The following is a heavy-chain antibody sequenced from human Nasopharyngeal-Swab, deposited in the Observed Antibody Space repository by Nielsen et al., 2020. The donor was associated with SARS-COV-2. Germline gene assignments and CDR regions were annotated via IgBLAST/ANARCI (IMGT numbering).Heavy chain of an antibody. CDR2: ISSSSSTI. Sequence: GGSLRLSCAASGFTFSSYGMNWVRQAPGKGLEWVSYISSSSSTIYYADSVKGRFTISRDNAKNSLYLQMNSLRDEDTAVYYCAREGLGLYCSSTSCYSEFDYWGQGTLVTVSS. J-gene: IGHJ4*02. V-gene: IGHV3-48*02. CDR3: AREGLGLYCSSTSCYSEFDY. CDR1: GFTFSSYG. D-gene: IGHD2-2*01.